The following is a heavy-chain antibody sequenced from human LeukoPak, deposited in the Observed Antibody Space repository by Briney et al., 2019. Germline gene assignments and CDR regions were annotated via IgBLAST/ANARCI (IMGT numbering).Heavy chain of an antibody. V-gene: IGHV3-20*04. Sequence: GGSLRLSCVASGFTFDDYAMSWVRQAPGKGLEWVCGSNWNGGSTTYADSVKGRFTISRDNAKNSLFLQMNSLRAEDTAFYYCARGGRGVVFHPWGQGTLVTVSS. CDR1: GFTFDDYA. CDR3: ARGGRGVVFHP. CDR2: SNWNGGST. D-gene: IGHD3-3*01. J-gene: IGHJ5*02.